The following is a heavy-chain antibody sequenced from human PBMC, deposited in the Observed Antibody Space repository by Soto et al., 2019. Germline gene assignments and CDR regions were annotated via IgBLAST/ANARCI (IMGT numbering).Heavy chain of an antibody. V-gene: IGHV4-59*01. CDR3: AREGNGWYYSDY. CDR1: GGSITSFY. Sequence: PSETLSLTCTVSGGSITSFYWSWIRQTPGKGLEWIGHISYTGSTNYNPSLKSRVTMAVDTSKNQFSLNLTSVTAADTAVYYCAREGNGWYYSDYWGQGALVTVSS. CDR2: ISYTGST. J-gene: IGHJ4*02. D-gene: IGHD6-19*01.